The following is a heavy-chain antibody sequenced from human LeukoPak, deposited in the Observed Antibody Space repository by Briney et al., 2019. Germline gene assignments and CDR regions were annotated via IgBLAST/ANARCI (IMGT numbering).Heavy chain of an antibody. CDR3: AKCILYSTGTFDY. J-gene: IGHJ4*02. Sequence: GGSLRLSCAASGFTFSSYGMHWVRQAPGKGLEWVAFIRFDGSIKYYADSVKGRFTISRDNSKNTLYLQMDSLRVEDTAVYYCAKCILYSTGTFDYWGQGTLVTVSS. CDR1: GFTFSSYG. D-gene: IGHD6-25*01. CDR2: IRFDGSIK. V-gene: IGHV3-30*02.